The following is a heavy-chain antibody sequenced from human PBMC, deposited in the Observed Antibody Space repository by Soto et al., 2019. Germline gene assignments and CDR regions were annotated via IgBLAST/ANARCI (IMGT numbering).Heavy chain of an antibody. Sequence: QVQLVESGGGVVQPGRSLRLSCAASGFTFSNYAIHWVRQAPGKGLEWVAVLSYDGNNIHYADSVKGRFTVTRDNSKNPQFLQMNSLRAKDTALYYWSIWPIGDASMFTNYFHYWGQGTLLTVSS. CDR3: SIWPIGDASMFTNYFHY. CDR2: LSYDGNNI. J-gene: IGHJ4*02. D-gene: IGHD5-18*01. CDR1: GFTFSNYA. V-gene: IGHV3-30-3*01.